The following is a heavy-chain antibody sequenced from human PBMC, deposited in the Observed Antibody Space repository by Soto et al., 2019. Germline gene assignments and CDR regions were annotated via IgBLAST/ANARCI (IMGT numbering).Heavy chain of an antibody. J-gene: IGHJ6*02. V-gene: IGHV3-33*01. CDR1: GFTFSSYG. CDR2: IWYDGSNK. CDR3: ARAGYCSSTSCYTVYYYYGMDV. Sequence: GGSLRLSCAASGFTFSSYGMHWVRQAPGKGLEWVAVIWYDGSNKYYADSVKGRFTISRDNSKNTLYLQMNSLRAEDTAVYYCARAGYCSSTSCYTVYYYYGMDVWGQGTTVTVSS. D-gene: IGHD2-2*02.